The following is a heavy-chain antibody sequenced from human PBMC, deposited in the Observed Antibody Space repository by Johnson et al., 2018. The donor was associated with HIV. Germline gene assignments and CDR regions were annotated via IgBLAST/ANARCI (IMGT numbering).Heavy chain of an antibody. CDR1: GFSFSSYW. CDR3: AKGGAAAGLDAFDI. D-gene: IGHD6-13*01. V-gene: IGHV3-7*05. Sequence: EVQLLESGGGLVQPGGSLRLSCASSGFSFSSYWMSWIRQAPGKGLEWVASIKQDGSEKYYVDSVKGRFTISRDNAKKSLYLQVSSLRVEDTAMYYCAKGGAAAGLDAFDIWGQGTMVTVSS. J-gene: IGHJ3*02. CDR2: IKQDGSEK.